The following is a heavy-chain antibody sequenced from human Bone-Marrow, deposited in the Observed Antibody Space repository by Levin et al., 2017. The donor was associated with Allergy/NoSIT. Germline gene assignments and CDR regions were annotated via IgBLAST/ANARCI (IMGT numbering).Heavy chain of an antibody. CDR3: ARDWEWAFDD. CDR2: IKPDGSEK. CDR1: GFSFSTSW. V-gene: IGHV3-7*01. J-gene: IGHJ4*02. D-gene: IGHD3-3*01. Sequence: GGSLRLSCAASGFSFSTSWMSWVRQAPGKGLEWVANIKPDGSEKYYVDSVKGRFTISRDNAKNSLYLQMNSLRAEDTAVYHCARDWEWAFDDWGQGTLVIVSS.